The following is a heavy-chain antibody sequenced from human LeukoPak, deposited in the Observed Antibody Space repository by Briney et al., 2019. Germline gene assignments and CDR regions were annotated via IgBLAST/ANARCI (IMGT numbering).Heavy chain of an antibody. CDR1: GGTFSSYA. J-gene: IGHJ3*02. Sequence: SVEVSCKASGGTFSSYAISWVRQAPGQGLEWMGGIIPIFGTANYAQKFQGRVTITTDESTSTAYMELSSLRSEDTAVYYCASLGREVSFDIWGQGTMVTVSS. V-gene: IGHV1-69*05. CDR2: IIPIFGTA. D-gene: IGHD7-27*01. CDR3: ASLGREVSFDI.